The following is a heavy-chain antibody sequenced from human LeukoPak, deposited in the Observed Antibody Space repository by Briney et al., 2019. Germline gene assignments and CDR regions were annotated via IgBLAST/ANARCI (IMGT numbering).Heavy chain of an antibody. V-gene: IGHV3-23*01. Sequence: GGSLRLSCAASGFTFSLFAMHWVRQAPGKGLEWVSAISGSGGATYHADADSVKGRFTISRDNSKNALYLEINNLRAEDTAVYYCAKDGFNYDSSGHFDYWGQGTLVTVSS. J-gene: IGHJ4*02. D-gene: IGHD3-22*01. CDR1: GFTFSLFA. CDR2: ISGSGGAT. CDR3: AKDGFNYDSSGHFDY.